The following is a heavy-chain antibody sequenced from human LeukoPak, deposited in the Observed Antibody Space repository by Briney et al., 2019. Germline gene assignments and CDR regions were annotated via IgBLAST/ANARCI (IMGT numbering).Heavy chain of an antibody. V-gene: IGHV3-7*03. CDR1: GFTFSSYW. J-gene: IGHJ4*02. Sequence: GGSLRLSCAAAGFTFSSYWMSWVRQAPGKGLEWVANIKQDGSEKYYVDSVKGRFTISRDNAKNTLYLQMNSLRAEDTAVYYCANGESRLLSDYFDYWGQGTLVTVSS. CDR3: ANGESRLLSDYFDY. D-gene: IGHD3-10*01. CDR2: IKQDGSEK.